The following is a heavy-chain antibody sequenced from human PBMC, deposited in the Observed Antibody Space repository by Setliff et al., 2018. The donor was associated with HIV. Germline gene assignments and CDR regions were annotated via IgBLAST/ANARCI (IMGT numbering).Heavy chain of an antibody. CDR3: ARLGAEDFSDYDWVDY. J-gene: IGHJ4*02. Sequence: SETLSLTCAVYGGSFSGYYWSWIRQPPGKGLEWIGEINHDRTTNYNPSLKSRVTISVDTSKNQFSLTLNSVTAADTAVYYCARLGAEDFSDYDWVDYWGQGTLVTVSS. CDR1: GGSFSGYY. CDR2: INHDRTT. V-gene: IGHV4-34*01. D-gene: IGHD5-12*01.